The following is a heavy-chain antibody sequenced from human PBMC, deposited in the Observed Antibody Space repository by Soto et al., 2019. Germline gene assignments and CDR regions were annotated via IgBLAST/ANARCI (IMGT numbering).Heavy chain of an antibody. D-gene: IGHD5-18*01. Sequence: QVQLVQSGAEVKKPGASVKVSCKASGYTFTSYGISWVRQAPGQGLEWMGWISAYNGNTNYAQKLQGRVTMTTDTSTRTAYMELRSLRSDDTAVYYCARDRALRVTYYYGMDVWGQGTTVTVSS. CDR3: ARDRALRVTYYYGMDV. V-gene: IGHV1-18*01. CDR1: GYTFTSYG. CDR2: ISAYNGNT. J-gene: IGHJ6*02.